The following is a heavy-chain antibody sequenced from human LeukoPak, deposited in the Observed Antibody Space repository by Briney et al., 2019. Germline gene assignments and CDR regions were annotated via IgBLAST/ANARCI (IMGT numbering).Heavy chain of an antibody. Sequence: SETLSLTCTVSGGSISSYYWSWIRQPAGKGLEWIGRIYTSGSTNYNPSLKSRVTMSVDTSKNQFSLKLRSVTAADTAVYYCARAPINYYGSGSYFYYYYMDVWGKGTTVTVSS. CDR1: GGSISSYY. CDR3: ARAPINYYGSGSYFYYYYMDV. CDR2: IYTSGST. J-gene: IGHJ6*03. D-gene: IGHD3-10*01. V-gene: IGHV4-4*07.